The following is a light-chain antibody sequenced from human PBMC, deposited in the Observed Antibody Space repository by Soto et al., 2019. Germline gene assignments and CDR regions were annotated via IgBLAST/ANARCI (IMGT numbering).Light chain of an antibody. CDR2: DAS. CDR3: LQRDSWPYT. Sequence: EIVLTQSPATLSLSPGEGATLSCRASQSVSSYLAWFQQKPGQAPRLLIYDASNRATGIPARFSGSGSGTDFTLTISSLEPEDFAVYYCLQRDSWPYTFGQGTKLEMK. V-gene: IGKV3-11*01. J-gene: IGKJ2*01. CDR1: QSVSSY.